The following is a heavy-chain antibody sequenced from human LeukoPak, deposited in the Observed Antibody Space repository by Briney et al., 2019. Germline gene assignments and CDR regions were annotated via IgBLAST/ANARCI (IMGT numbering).Heavy chain of an antibody. CDR3: ARYSYGHYFDY. Sequence: SETLSLTCTVSGYSISSGYYWGWIRPPPGKGLEWIGSIYHSGSTYYNPSLKSRVTISVDTSKNQFSLKLSSVTAADTAVYYCARYSYGHYFDYWGQGTLVTVSS. CDR2: IYHSGST. J-gene: IGHJ4*02. CDR1: GYSISSGYY. D-gene: IGHD5-18*01. V-gene: IGHV4-38-2*02.